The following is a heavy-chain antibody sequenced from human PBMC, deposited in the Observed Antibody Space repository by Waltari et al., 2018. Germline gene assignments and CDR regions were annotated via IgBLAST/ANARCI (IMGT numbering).Heavy chain of an antibody. D-gene: IGHD6-13*01. CDR3: ASRYSSSWVDVYWYFDL. CDR1: GGPISSSSYY. CDR2: IYYSGST. V-gene: IGHV4-39*01. Sequence: QLQLQESGPGLVKPSETLSLTCTVSGGPISSSSYYWGWIRQPPSTGLEWIGSIYYSGSTYYNPSLKSRVTISVDTSKNQFSLKLSSVTAADTAVYYCASRYSSSWVDVYWYFDLWGRGTLVTVSS. J-gene: IGHJ2*01.